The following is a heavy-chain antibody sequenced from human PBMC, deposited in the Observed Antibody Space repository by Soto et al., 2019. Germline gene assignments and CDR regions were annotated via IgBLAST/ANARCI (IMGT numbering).Heavy chain of an antibody. V-gene: IGHV3-23*01. D-gene: IGHD2-21*01. Sequence: GGSLRLSCTASGFTFNNYYMNWVRQDPQRGLEWVSAVSGNGAKTYYADSVKGRFTISRDDSMTTLFLQMISLRAEDTATYYCAKTDDNNAWLIDHWGQGTLVTVSS. CDR3: AKTDDNNAWLIDH. CDR1: GFTFNNYY. J-gene: IGHJ4*02. CDR2: VSGNGAKT.